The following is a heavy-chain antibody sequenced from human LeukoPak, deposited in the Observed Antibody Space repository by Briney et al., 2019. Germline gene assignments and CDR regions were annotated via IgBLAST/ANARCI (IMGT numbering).Heavy chain of an antibody. D-gene: IGHD3-16*01. CDR3: ARDSMITFGRAGLDY. CDR1: GGSFSGYY. J-gene: IGHJ4*02. CDR2: INHSGST. Sequence: SETLSLTCAVYGGSFSGYYWSWLRQPPGKGLEWIGEINHSGSTKYNPSLKSRVTISVDTSKNQFSLKLSSVTAADTAVYYCARDSMITFGRAGLDYWGQGTLVTVSS. V-gene: IGHV4-34*01.